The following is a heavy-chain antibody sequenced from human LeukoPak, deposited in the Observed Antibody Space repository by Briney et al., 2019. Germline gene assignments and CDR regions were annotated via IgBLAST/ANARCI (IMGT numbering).Heavy chain of an antibody. CDR3: ARDYRYCSSTSCYAFDY. V-gene: IGHV4-38-2*02. CDR1: GYSISSGYY. CDR2: MYHSGST. D-gene: IGHD2-2*01. J-gene: IGHJ4*02. Sequence: SETLSLICAVSGYSISSGYYWGWIRQPPGKGLEWIGNMYHSGSTYYNPSLKSRVTISVDTSKNQVSLKLSSVTAADTAVYYCARDYRYCSSTSCYAFDYWGQGTLVTVSS.